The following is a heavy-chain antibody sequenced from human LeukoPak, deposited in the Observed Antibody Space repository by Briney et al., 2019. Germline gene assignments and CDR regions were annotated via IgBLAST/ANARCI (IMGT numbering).Heavy chain of an antibody. D-gene: IGHD3-9*01. CDR3: AKDRRDVLRYFDWYPPIDY. Sequence: GGSLRLSCAASGFTFSSYAMSWVRQAPGKGLEWVSAISGSGGSTHYADSVKGRFTISRDNSKNTLYLQMNSLRAEDTAVYYCAKDRRDVLRYFDWYPPIDYWGQGTLVTVSS. J-gene: IGHJ4*02. V-gene: IGHV3-23*01. CDR2: ISGSGGST. CDR1: GFTFSSYA.